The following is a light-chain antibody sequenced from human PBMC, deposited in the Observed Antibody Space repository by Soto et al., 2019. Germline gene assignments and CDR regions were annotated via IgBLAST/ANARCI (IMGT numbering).Light chain of an antibody. CDR3: QQYGSSPRT. V-gene: IGKV3-20*01. J-gene: IGKJ1*01. CDR1: QSVSSSY. Sequence: EIVLTQSPGTLSLSPGERATLSCRASQSVSSSYLAWYQQKPGQAPRLVIYGASSRATCIPDRFSGSGSGTDFALTISRLEPEDFAVYYCQQYGSSPRTFGQGTKVVIK. CDR2: GAS.